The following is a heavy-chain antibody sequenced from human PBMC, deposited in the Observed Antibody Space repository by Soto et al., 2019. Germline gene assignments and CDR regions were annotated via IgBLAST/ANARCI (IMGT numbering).Heavy chain of an antibody. J-gene: IGHJ4*01. D-gene: IGHD3-9*01. CDR3: TTDSLFTGQLVRMDN. V-gene: IGHV3-15*07. CDR1: GFTSSEGL. CDR2: IKSKIDGGTT. Sequence: PGGPRRVSCAACGFTSSEGLINWVSKNPGKGLEWVGRIKSKIDGGTTDFAAPVKGRFAISRDDSRDMVYMEMYSLKTDDTAVYYCTTDSLFTGQLVRMDNWGHGTLVTVSS.